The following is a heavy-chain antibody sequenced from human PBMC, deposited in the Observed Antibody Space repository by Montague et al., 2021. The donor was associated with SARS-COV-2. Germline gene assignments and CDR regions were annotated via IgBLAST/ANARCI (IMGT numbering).Heavy chain of an antibody. CDR3: ARPGGYCTGGSCSYVY. V-gene: IGHV4-59*01. Sequence: SETLSLTCSVSGGSISPYYWSWIRQPPGKGLEWIGYIYYSGSTNYNPSLKSRVTISIDTSKNQFSLELSSVTAADMAVYYCARPGGYCTGGSCSYVYWGQGTLVTVSS. CDR2: IYYSGST. J-gene: IGHJ4*02. D-gene: IGHD2-8*02. CDR1: GGSISPYY.